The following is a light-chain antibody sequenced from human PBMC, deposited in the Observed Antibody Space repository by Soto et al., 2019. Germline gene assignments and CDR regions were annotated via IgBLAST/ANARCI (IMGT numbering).Light chain of an antibody. Sequence: DIQMTQSPSTLSASVGDRVTITCRASQSISSWLAWYQQKPGKAPNLLIYEASSLEIGVPSRFSGSGSGAEYSLTLGCLQPAEFATYYCQQYNSAWTFGQGTKVEI. CDR2: EAS. J-gene: IGKJ1*01. CDR1: QSISSW. CDR3: QQYNSAWT. V-gene: IGKV1-5*03.